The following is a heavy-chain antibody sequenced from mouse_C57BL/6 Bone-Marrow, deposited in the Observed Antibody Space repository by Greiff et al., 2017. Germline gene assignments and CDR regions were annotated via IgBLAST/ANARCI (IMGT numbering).Heavy chain of an antibody. CDR2: IDPSDGDT. D-gene: IGHD1-1*01. J-gene: IGHJ1*03. V-gene: IGHV14-1*01. CDR1: GFNIKDYC. CDR3: NITTVVCWYFDV. Sequence: VQLQQSGAELVRPGASVKLSCTASGFNIKDYCMHWVKQRPEQGLEWIGRIDPSDGDTEYVPKFQGKATLTVDTSSNTAYLQLSSLTSEATAVYYCNITTVVCWYFDVWGTGTTVTVPS.